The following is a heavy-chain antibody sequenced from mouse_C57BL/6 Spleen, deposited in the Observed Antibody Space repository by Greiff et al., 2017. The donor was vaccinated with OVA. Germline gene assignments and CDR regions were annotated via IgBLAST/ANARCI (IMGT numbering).Heavy chain of an antibody. CDR3: ARSPAYYSNYAWFAY. V-gene: IGHV1-58*01. J-gene: IGHJ3*01. Sequence: QSGAELVRPGSSVKMSCKTSGYTFTSYGINWVKQRPGQGLEWIGYIYIGNGYTEYNEKFKGKATLTSDTSSSTAYMQLSSLTSEDSAIYFCARSPAYYSNYAWFAYWGQGTLVTVSA. CDR1: GYTFTSYG. CDR2: IYIGNGYT. D-gene: IGHD2-5*01.